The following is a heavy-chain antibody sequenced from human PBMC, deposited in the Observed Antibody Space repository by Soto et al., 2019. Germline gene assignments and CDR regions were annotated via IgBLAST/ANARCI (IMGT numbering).Heavy chain of an antibody. Sequence: SETLSLTCAVYGGSFSGYYWSWIRQPPGKGLEWIGEINHSGSTNYNPSLKSRVTISVDTSKNQFSLKLSSVTAADTAVYYCARGVSGSGSYGMDVWGQGTTVTVSS. D-gene: IGHD3-10*01. CDR2: INHSGST. J-gene: IGHJ6*02. CDR3: ARGVSGSGSYGMDV. CDR1: GGSFSGYY. V-gene: IGHV4-34*01.